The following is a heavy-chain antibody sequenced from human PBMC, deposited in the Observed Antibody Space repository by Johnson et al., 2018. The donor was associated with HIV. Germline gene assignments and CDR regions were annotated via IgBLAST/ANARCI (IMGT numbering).Heavy chain of an antibody. D-gene: IGHD3-3*01. CDR1: GFTFSSYG. Sequence: QVQLVESGGGVVQPGGSLRLSCAASGFTFSSYGMHWVRQAPGKGLEWVAFIRYDGSNKYYADSVKGRFTSSRDNSKNTLYLQMNSLRAEDTAGYYCAREGLFSEAFDIWGQGTMVTVSS. J-gene: IGHJ3*02. CDR2: IRYDGSNK. CDR3: AREGLFSEAFDI. V-gene: IGHV3-30*02.